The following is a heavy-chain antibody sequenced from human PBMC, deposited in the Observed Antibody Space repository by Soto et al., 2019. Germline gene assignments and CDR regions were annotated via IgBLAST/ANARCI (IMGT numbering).Heavy chain of an antibody. V-gene: IGHV3-11*04. CDR3: VRDSARIVVVPRVDGDNWFDP. Sequence: QVHLVESGGGVVKPAGSLRLSCAASGFTFSDYFMSWIRQAPGKGLEWVSFISGSGDNIKYADSVKGRFTISRDNAKNSLYLQMNSLRDEDTAVYYCVRDSARIVVVPRVDGDNWFDPWGQETLVTVSS. J-gene: IGHJ5*02. D-gene: IGHD2-2*01. CDR1: GFTFSDYF. CDR2: ISGSGDNI.